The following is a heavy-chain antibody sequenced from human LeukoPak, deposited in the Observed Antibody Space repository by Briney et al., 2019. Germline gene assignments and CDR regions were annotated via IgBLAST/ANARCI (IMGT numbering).Heavy chain of an antibody. J-gene: IGHJ4*02. CDR1: GGTFSSYA. V-gene: IGHV1-69*13. CDR3: ARTRMYRGKSQQLVDFDY. D-gene: IGHD6-13*01. Sequence: ASVKVSCKASGGTFSSYAISWVRQAPGQGLEWMGGIIPIFGTADYAQKFQGRVTITADESTSTAYMELSSLRSEDTAVYYCARTRMYRGKSQQLVDFDYWGQGTLVTVSS. CDR2: IIPIFGTA.